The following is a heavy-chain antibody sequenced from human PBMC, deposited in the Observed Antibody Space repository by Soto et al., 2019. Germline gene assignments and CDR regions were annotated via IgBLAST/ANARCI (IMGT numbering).Heavy chain of an antibody. CDR2: IYYTGTT. J-gene: IGHJ4*02. CDR3: ARLGGYYQAFDS. Sequence: SETLSLTCAVSGGSIRDYYWGWIRQSPGKGLEWIGYIYYTGTTKYNPSLKSRVTISVDSSKNQFSLKLDSVTAADTAVYYCARLGGYYQAFDSWGQGTLVTVS. CDR1: GGSIRDYY. V-gene: IGHV4-59*08. D-gene: IGHD3-22*01.